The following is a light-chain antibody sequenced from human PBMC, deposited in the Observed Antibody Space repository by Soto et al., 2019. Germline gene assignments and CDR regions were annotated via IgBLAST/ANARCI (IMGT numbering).Light chain of an antibody. V-gene: IGKV1-6*01. Sequence: AIQLAQSPSSLSASVGDTVTITCRASQDIKDDLGWYQQKPGEAPKLLIYGASNLQGGVPSRFSGSGSGTGFTLTVSSLQPEDFATYYSLLDYNYTYTFGQGTNQEIK. J-gene: IGKJ2*01. CDR1: QDIKDD. CDR3: LLDYNYTYT. CDR2: GAS.